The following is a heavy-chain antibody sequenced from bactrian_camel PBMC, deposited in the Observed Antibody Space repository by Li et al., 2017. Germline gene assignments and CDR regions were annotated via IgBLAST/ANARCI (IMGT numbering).Heavy chain of an antibody. J-gene: IGHJ4*01. CDR3: AFGVYGDNWNGWNSASTYDV. Sequence: HVQLVESGGGSVQAGGSLKLSCKYSGDTSKSYCMAWVRQAPGKEREGIAVIDSDGDTAYAESLKDRFTISVDNAKNTLYLQMNRLKPVDTAMYYCAFGVYGDNWNGWNSASTYDVWGQGTQVTVS. D-gene: IGHD3*01. CDR2: IDSDGDT. CDR1: GDTSKSYC. V-gene: IGHV3S55*01.